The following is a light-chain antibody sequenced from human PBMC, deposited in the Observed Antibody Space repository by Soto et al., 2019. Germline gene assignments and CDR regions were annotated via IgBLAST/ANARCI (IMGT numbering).Light chain of an antibody. V-gene: IGKV3-20*01. J-gene: IGKJ5*01. CDR3: QQYGSPIT. CDR1: QSVTNNY. CDR2: SAS. Sequence: EIVLTQSPGTLSLSPGERSTLSCRASQSVTNNYLNWFQQRSGQAPRLLIYSASSRATGIPDRFSGSGSGTDFTLTISRLEPEDFAVYYCQQYGSPITFGQGTRREIK.